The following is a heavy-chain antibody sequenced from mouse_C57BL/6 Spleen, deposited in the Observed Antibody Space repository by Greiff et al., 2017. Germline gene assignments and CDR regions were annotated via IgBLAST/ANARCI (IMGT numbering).Heavy chain of an antibody. Sequence: QVQLQQSGAELVKPGASVKLSCKASGYTFTSYWMHWVKQRPGRGVEWIGRIDPNSGGTKYNEKFKSKATLTEDKASSTAYMQLSSLTSEDSAVYYCARGSYDYDDGYYAMDYWGQGTSVTVSS. CDR3: ARGSYDYDDGYYAMDY. D-gene: IGHD2-4*01. CDR1: GYTFTSYW. V-gene: IGHV1-72*01. CDR2: IDPNSGGT. J-gene: IGHJ4*01.